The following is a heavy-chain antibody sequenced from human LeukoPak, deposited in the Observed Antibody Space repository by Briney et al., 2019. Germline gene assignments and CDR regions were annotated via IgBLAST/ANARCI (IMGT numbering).Heavy chain of an antibody. CDR1: GGSISSSNW. CDR3: ARHGPGIAVAVSWFDP. J-gene: IGHJ5*02. V-gene: IGHV4-4*02. CDR2: IYHSGST. D-gene: IGHD6-19*01. Sequence: SGTLSLTCAVSGGSISSSNWWSWVRQPPGKGLEWIGEIYHSGSTNYNPSLKSRVTISVDTSKNQFSLKLSSVTAADTAVYYCARHGPGIAVAVSWFDPWGQGTLVTVSS.